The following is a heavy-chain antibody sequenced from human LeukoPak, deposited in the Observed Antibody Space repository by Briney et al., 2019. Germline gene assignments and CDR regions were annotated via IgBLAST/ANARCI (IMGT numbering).Heavy chain of an antibody. D-gene: IGHD6-13*01. J-gene: IGHJ4*02. CDR1: GFTVSSNY. CDR3: ARDGAAAVNDY. Sequence: PGGSLRLSCAASGFTVSSNYMSWVRQAPGKGLEWVSVIYSGGSTYYADSVKGRFTISRDNSKNTLYLQMNSLRAEDTAVYYCARDGAAAVNDYWGQGTLVTVSS. CDR2: IYSGGST. V-gene: IGHV3-66*01.